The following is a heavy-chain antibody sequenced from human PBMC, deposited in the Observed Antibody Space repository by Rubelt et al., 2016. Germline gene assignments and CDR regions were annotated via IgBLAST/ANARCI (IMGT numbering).Heavy chain of an antibody. D-gene: IGHD4-17*01. CDR3: SRGYGTALTIPGY. V-gene: IGHV3-49*01. J-gene: IGHJ4*02. CDR1: GFTFGDYA. Sequence: EVQLVESGGGLVQPGRSLRLSYTASGFTFGDYAMSWFRQAPGKGLEWVGFIRSKAYGGTTDYAALVKGGCTISRRCSKTIAYLQMKSLKIEDTAGYYCSRGYGTALTIPGYWGQGTLVTISS. CDR2: IRSKAYGGTT.